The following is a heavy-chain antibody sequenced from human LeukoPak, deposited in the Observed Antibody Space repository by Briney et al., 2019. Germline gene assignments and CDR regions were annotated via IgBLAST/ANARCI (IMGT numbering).Heavy chain of an antibody. Sequence: GGSLRVSCAASGFTFSSYAMSWVRQAPGKGLEWVSGINGSGGSTYYADSVKGRFTISRDNSKNTLYLQMNSLRAEDTALYYCARASQVAPYYFDYWGQGTLVTVSS. CDR1: GFTFSSYA. CDR3: ARASQVAPYYFDY. J-gene: IGHJ4*02. V-gene: IGHV3-23*01. CDR2: INGSGGST.